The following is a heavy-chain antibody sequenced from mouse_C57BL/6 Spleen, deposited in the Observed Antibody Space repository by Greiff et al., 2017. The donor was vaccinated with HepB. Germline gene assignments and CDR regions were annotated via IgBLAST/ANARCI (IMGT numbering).Heavy chain of an antibody. CDR3: ARQGLPGGFAY. D-gene: IGHD3-1*01. CDR1: GFTFSSYA. V-gene: IGHV5-6*03. CDR2: ISDGGSYT. J-gene: IGHJ3*01. Sequence: EVKLVESGGGLVKPGGSLKLSCAASGFTFSSYAMSWVRQTPEKRLEWVATISDGGSYTYYPDSVKGRFTISRDNAKNTLYLQMSSLKSEDTAMYYCARQGLPGGFAYWGQGTLVTVSA.